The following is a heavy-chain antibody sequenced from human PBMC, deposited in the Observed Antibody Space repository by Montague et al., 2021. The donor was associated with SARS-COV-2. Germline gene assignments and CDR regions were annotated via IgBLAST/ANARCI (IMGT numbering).Heavy chain of an antibody. J-gene: IGHJ4*02. CDR1: GGSISSGGYY. Sequence: TLSLTCTVSGGSISSGGYYWSWIRQHPGKGLEWIGYIYYSGRTYYNPSLKSRVTISVDTSKNQFSLKLSSVTAADTAVYYCARGGTIFGVVTFPFDYWGQGTLVTVSS. D-gene: IGHD3-3*01. CDR3: ARGGTIFGVVTFPFDY. V-gene: IGHV4-31*03. CDR2: IYYSGRT.